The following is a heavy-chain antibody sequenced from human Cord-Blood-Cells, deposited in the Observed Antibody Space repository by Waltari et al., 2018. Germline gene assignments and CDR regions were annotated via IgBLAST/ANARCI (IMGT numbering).Heavy chain of an antibody. CDR2: IYYSGST. CDR3: ARRDCGGDCYEYFQH. D-gene: IGHD2-21*01. J-gene: IGHJ1*01. Sequence: WIRQPPGKGLEWIGSIYYSGSTYYNPSLKSRVTISVDTSKNQFSLKLSSVTAADTAVYYCARRDCGGDCYEYFQHWGQGTLVTVSS. V-gene: IGHV4-39*01.